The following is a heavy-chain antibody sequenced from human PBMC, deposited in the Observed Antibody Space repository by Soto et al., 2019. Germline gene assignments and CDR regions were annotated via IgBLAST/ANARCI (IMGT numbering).Heavy chain of an antibody. CDR2: ISYDGSNK. J-gene: IGHJ6*02. CDR1: GFTFSSYG. Sequence: GGSRRLSCAASGFTFSSYGMHWVRQAPGKGLEWVAVISYDGSNKYYADSVKGRFTISRDNSKNTLYLQMNSLRAEDTAVYYCAKGALDYYDSSGYYLPNYYYYGMDVWGQGTTVTVS. D-gene: IGHD3-22*01. CDR3: AKGALDYYDSSGYYLPNYYYYGMDV. V-gene: IGHV3-30*18.